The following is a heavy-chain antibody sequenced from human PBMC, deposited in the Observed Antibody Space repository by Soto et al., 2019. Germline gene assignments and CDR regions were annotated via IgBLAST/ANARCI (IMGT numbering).Heavy chain of an antibody. J-gene: IGHJ6*02. CDR3: AKEGEILWFGELVV. D-gene: IGHD3-10*01. CDR2: ISYDGSNK. V-gene: IGHV3-30*18. Sequence: GGSLRLSRAASGFTFSSYGMNWVSQAPGKGLEWVAVISYDGSNKYYADSVNGRVTISRDNSKNTLYLHMNSLRAEDTAVYYCAKEGEILWFGELVVWGQGTTVPVSS. CDR1: GFTFSSYG.